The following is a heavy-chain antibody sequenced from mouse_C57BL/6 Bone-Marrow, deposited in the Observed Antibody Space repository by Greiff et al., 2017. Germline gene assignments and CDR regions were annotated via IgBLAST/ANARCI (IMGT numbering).Heavy chain of an antibody. J-gene: IGHJ3*01. Sequence: VQLKESGAELVRPGASVKLSCTASGFNIKDDYMHWVKQRPEQGLEWIGWIAPETGDTEYGSKFPGKATITADTSSNTAYLQLSSLTSEYTAVYYCTRGGYYVPFAYWGQGTLVTVSA. CDR1: GFNIKDDY. CDR3: TRGGYYVPFAY. D-gene: IGHD2-3*01. CDR2: IAPETGDT. V-gene: IGHV14-4*01.